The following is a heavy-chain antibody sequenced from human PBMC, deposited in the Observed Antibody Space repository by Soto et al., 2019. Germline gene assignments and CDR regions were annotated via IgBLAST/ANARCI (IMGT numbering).Heavy chain of an antibody. CDR2: ISAYNGNT. CDR3: ARDLYYYDSSAPIGAFDI. D-gene: IGHD3-22*01. J-gene: IGHJ3*02. Sequence: GASVKVSCKASGYTFTGYGISWVRQAPGQGLEWMGWISAYNGNTNYAQKLQGRVTMTTDTSTSTAYMELRSLRSDDTAVYYCARDLYYYDSSAPIGAFDIWGQGTMVTVSS. V-gene: IGHV1-18*01. CDR1: GYTFTGYG.